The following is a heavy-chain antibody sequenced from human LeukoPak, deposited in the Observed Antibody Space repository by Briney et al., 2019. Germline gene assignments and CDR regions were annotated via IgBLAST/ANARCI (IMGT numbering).Heavy chain of an antibody. CDR2: FDPEDGET. CDR1: GYTLTELS. D-gene: IGHD2-15*01. V-gene: IGHV1-24*01. Sequence: GASVKVSCKVSGYTLTELSMHWVRQAPGKGLEWTGGFDPEDGETIYAQKFRGRVTMTEDTSTDTAYMELSSLRSEDTAVYYCATAVVVAASHYGMDVWGQGTTVTVSS. CDR3: ATAVVVAASHYGMDV. J-gene: IGHJ6*02.